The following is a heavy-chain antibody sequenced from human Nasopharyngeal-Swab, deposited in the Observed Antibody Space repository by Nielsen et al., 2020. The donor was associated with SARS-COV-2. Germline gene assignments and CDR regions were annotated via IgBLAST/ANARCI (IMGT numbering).Heavy chain of an antibody. J-gene: IGHJ6*02. CDR1: GGSISSSSYY. V-gene: IGHV4-39*01. CDR2: IYYSGST. CDR3: ASRLGYSSGWAPLGYYYYGMDV. D-gene: IGHD6-19*01. Sequence: SETLSLTCTVSGGSISSSSYYWGWIRQPPGKGLAWIGSIYYSGSTYYNPSLKSRVTISVDTSKNQFSLKLSSVTAADTAVYYCASRLGYSSGWAPLGYYYYGMDVWGQGTTVTVSS.